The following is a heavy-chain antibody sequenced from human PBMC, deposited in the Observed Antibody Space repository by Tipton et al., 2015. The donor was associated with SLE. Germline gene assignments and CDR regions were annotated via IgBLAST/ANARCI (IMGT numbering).Heavy chain of an antibody. V-gene: IGHV3-43D*04. Sequence: SLRLSCAASGFTFDDYAMHWVRQAPGKGLEWVSLISWDGGSTYYADSVKGRFTISRDNSKNSLYLQMNSLRAGDTAVYYCARAYGDYDPYYYYMDVWGKGTTVTVSS. CDR3: ARAYGDYDPYYYYMDV. CDR2: ISWDGGST. CDR1: GFTFDDYA. D-gene: IGHD4-17*01. J-gene: IGHJ6*03.